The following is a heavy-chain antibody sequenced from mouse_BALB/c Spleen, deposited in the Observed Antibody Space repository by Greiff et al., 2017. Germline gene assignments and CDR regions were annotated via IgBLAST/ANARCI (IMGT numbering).Heavy chain of an antibody. CDR2: IWGDGST. Sequence: VKVVESGPGLVAPSQSLSITCTVSGFSLTSYGVSWVRQPPGKGLEWLGVIWGDGSTNYHSALISRLSISKDNSKSQVFLKLNSLQTDDTATYYCAKDGGLLRNSPDAMDYWGQGTSVTVSS. CDR1: GFSLTSYG. J-gene: IGHJ4*01. D-gene: IGHD1-1*01. V-gene: IGHV2-3*01. CDR3: AKDGGLLRNSPDAMDY.